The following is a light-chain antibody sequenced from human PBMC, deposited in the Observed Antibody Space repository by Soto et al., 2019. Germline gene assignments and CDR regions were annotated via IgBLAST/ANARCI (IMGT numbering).Light chain of an antibody. CDR1: SPNVGGYNY. CDR3: SAYISSSTFVV. CDR2: EVN. V-gene: IGLV2-14*01. J-gene: IGLJ2*01. Sequence: QSVLTQPASVSGSPGQSITISCTGTSPNVGGYNYVSWHQQHPGKAPKVIITEVNNRPSGVSNRFSGSKSGNTASLTISGLQAEDEADYYCSAYISSSTFVVFGGGTKLTVL.